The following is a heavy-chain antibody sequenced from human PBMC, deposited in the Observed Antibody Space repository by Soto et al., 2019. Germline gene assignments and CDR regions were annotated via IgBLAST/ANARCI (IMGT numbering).Heavy chain of an antibody. CDR3: AREERDYDVLPGSSAMDV. CDR2: IIPMLGIT. J-gene: IGHJ6*02. CDR1: GGTFSSYT. V-gene: IGHV1-69*08. Sequence: QVQLVQSGTEVKKPGSSVQVSCQASGGTFSSYTISWVRQAPGQGLEWMGRIIPMLGITNYAQKLRGRVTITADKSTSTAYMELSSLRSEDTAVYYCAREERDYDVLPGSSAMDVWGQGTTVTV. D-gene: IGHD3-9*01.